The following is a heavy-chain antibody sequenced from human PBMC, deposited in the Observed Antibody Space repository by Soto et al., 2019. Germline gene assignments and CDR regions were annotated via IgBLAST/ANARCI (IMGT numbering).Heavy chain of an antibody. J-gene: IGHJ6*03. CDR2: MWYDGSNK. V-gene: IGHV3-33*01. Sequence: QVQLVESGGGVVQPGRSLRLSCAASGFTFSSYGMHWVRQAPGKGLEWVAVMWYDGSNKYYADSVKGRFTISRDNSKNTLYLQMNSLRAEDTAVYYCARELITPYGSGSYYYYMDVWGKGTTVTVSS. D-gene: IGHD3-10*01. CDR3: ARELITPYGSGSYYYYMDV. CDR1: GFTFSSYG.